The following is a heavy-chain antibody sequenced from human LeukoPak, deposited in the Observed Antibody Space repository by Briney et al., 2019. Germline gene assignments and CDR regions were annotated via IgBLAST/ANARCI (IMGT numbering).Heavy chain of an antibody. Sequence: SETLSLTCTVSGGSISSSSYYWGWIRQPPGKGLEWIGSIYYSGGTYYNPSLKSRVTISVDTSKNQFSLKLSSVTAADTAVYYCASRAYYYDSSGYGPFDYWGQGTLVTVSS. V-gene: IGHV4-39*01. CDR2: IYYSGGT. CDR1: GGSISSSSYY. CDR3: ASRAYYYDSSGYGPFDY. J-gene: IGHJ4*02. D-gene: IGHD3-22*01.